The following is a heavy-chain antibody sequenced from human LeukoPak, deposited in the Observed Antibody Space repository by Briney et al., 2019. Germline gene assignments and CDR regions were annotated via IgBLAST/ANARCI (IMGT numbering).Heavy chain of an antibody. V-gene: IGHV3-7*01. CDR2: IEPAGSAT. CDR1: GFAFSSYW. CDR3: GRFGYVSAVDI. Sequence: GGSLRLSCGASGFAFSSYWMTWLRQAPGKGLEFVANIEPAGSATYYADSVKGRFTISRDNTKNLLYFQMNSLTAEDSAVYHCGRFGYVSAVDIWGQGALVTVSS. J-gene: IGHJ4*02. D-gene: IGHD2-15*01.